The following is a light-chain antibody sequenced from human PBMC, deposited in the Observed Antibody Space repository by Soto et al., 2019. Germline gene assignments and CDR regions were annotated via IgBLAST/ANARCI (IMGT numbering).Light chain of an antibody. CDR3: QQYSDYSRK. J-gene: IGKJ1*01. CDR1: QSISSW. Sequence: DIQMTQSPSTLSASVGYRVTITCLASQSISSWLAWYQQKPGKAPKLLIYDASSLESGVPSRFSGSGSGTEFTLTISSLQPDDFATYFCQQYSDYSRKFGQGTKVDIK. CDR2: DAS. V-gene: IGKV1-5*01.